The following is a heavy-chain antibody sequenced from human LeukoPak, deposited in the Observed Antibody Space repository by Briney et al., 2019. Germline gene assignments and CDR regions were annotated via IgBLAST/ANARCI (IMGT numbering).Heavy chain of an antibody. Sequence: GGSLRLSCAASGFTFRTYGMSWVRHAPGKGLQWVASIWYDGSDRLYTDSVKGRFTISRDNPNNTVFLQMNSLRGDDTAVYYCAKCAGATHWYFDLWGRGTLVTVSS. CDR2: IWYDGSDR. V-gene: IGHV3-33*06. J-gene: IGHJ2*01. CDR1: GFTFRTYG. D-gene: IGHD1-26*01. CDR3: AKCAGATHWYFDL.